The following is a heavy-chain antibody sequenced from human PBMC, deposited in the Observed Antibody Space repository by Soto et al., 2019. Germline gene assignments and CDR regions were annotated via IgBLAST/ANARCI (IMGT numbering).Heavy chain of an antibody. CDR2: LNRDGGVK. Sequence: EVQLVESGGGLVQPGGSLRLSCGASGLAFGTYGMAWVRQAPGKGPEWVYELNRDGGVKSYVDAVRGRVTISRDNAKNSVYLQMISLRVEATDIYYCERDRYFGAIDYWGRGTLVTVSP. V-gene: IGHV3-7*01. J-gene: IGHJ4*02. CDR1: GLAFGTYG. D-gene: IGHD3-16*01. CDR3: ERDRYFGAIDY.